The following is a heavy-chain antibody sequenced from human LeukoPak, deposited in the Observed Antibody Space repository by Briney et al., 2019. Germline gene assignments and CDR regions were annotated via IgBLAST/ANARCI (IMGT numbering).Heavy chain of an antibody. CDR3: ARERPSMLGDFDY. CDR1: GGSISSYY. CDR2: IYTSGST. J-gene: IGHJ4*02. D-gene: IGHD2/OR15-2a*01. Sequence: SGTLSLTSTVSGGSISSYYWSWIPEPAGKGLEWIGRIYTSGSTNYNPSLKSRVTMSVDTSKNQFSLKLSSVTAADTAVYYCARERPSMLGDFDYWGQGTLVTVSS. V-gene: IGHV4-4*07.